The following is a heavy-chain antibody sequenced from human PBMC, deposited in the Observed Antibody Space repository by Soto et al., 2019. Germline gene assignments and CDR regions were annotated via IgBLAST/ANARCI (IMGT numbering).Heavy chain of an antibody. CDR1: GFTFSSYA. CDR3: AKSPYYGNWYFDL. D-gene: IGHD4-17*01. CDR2: ISASGGST. V-gene: IGHV3-23*01. J-gene: IGHJ2*01. Sequence: HPGGSLRLSCAASGFTFSSYAMSWVRQAPGKGLEWVSGISASGGSTYYADSVKGRFTISRDNSKNTLYMQMNSLRAEDTAVYYCAKSPYYGNWYFDLWGRGTLVTVSS.